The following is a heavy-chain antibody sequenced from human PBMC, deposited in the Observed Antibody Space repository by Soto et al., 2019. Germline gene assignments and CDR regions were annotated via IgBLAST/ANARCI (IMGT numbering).Heavy chain of an antibody. CDR3: ATGVSCGGNICGGLQRS. D-gene: IGHD2-21*01. J-gene: IGHJ4*02. CDR1: GGSFSGYY. CDR2: INHSGST. V-gene: IGHV4-34*01. Sequence: SETLSLTCAVYGGSFSGYYWSWIRQPPGKGLEWIGEINHSGSTNYNPSLKSRVTISVDTSKNQFSLKLSSVTAADTAVYYCATGVSCGGNICGGLQRSWGQGTLVTVSS.